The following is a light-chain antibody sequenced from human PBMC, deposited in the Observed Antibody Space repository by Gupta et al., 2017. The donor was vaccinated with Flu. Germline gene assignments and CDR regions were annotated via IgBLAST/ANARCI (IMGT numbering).Light chain of an antibody. Sequence: DIQMTQSPSSLSASVGDRVTITCRASQDIRTWLAWYQQKPEKALKSLIYAASNLQSGVPSRFSGGGSGTDFTLTISSLQPEDFATYYCQQYNSFPLTFGGGTKVEIK. CDR3: QQYNSFPLT. V-gene: IGKV1D-16*01. CDR1: QDIRTW. J-gene: IGKJ4*01. CDR2: AAS.